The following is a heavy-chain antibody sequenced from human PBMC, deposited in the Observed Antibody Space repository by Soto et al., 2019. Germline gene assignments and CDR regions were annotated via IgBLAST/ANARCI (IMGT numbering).Heavy chain of an antibody. CDR3: ARGWATGAGTGDN. D-gene: IGHD6-19*01. CDR1: GFSFSNYW. Sequence: ELPLVESGGGLVQPGGSLRLSCVVSGFSFSNYWMSWVRQAPGKGLEWVANIKQDGSETYYVDSVKGRFTISRDNAKNSLCLQMTSLRGEDTAVYYCARGWATGAGTGDNWGQGTMVIVSS. CDR2: IKQDGSET. J-gene: IGHJ4*02. V-gene: IGHV3-7*01.